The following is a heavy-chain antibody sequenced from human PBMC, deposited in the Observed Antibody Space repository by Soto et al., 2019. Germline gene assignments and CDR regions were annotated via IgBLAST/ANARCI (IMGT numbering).Heavy chain of an antibody. CDR2: IYYSGST. CDR3: AREEWLRSSLTYYYYMDV. CDR1: GGSISSYY. J-gene: IGHJ6*03. Sequence: SETLSLTCTVSGGSISSYYWSWIRQPPGKGLEWIGYIYYSGSTNYNPSLKSRVTMNTDTSTSTAYMELRSLRSDDTAVYYCAREEWLRSSLTYYYYMDVWGKGTTVTVSS. V-gene: IGHV4-59*01. D-gene: IGHD5-12*01.